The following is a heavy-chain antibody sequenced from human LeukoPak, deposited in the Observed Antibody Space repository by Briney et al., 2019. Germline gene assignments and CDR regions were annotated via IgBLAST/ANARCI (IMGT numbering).Heavy chain of an antibody. CDR3: ARLRGSYGGDAFDI. J-gene: IGHJ3*02. CDR2: TSYSGSA. D-gene: IGHD1-26*01. CDR1: GDSISNSRYS. Sequence: SGTLSLTCTVSGDSISNSRYSWGWIRQPPGKGLEWIGTTSYSGSAYYNPSLKGRVTISVDTSKNQFSLKLSSVTAADTAVFYCARLRGSYGGDAFDIWGQGTMVTVSS. V-gene: IGHV4-39*01.